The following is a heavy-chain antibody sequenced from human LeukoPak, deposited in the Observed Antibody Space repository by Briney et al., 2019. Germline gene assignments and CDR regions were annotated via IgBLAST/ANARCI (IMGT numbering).Heavy chain of an antibody. D-gene: IGHD4-17*01. CDR3: ARGRYGDYGRDWFDP. Sequence: SETLSLICTVSGGSISSVGYYWSWIRQHPRKRLEWIRNIYYSGSTYYNPSLKSRVNISADTSNHQFSLKLSSVTAADTAAYYCARGRYGDYGRDWFDPWGQGTLVTVSS. J-gene: IGHJ5*02. CDR2: IYYSGST. V-gene: IGHV4-31*03. CDR1: GGSISSVGYY.